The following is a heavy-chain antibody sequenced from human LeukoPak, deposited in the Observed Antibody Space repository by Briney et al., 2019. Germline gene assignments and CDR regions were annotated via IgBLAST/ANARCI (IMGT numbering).Heavy chain of an antibody. V-gene: IGHV3-23*01. D-gene: IGHD2-15*01. J-gene: IGHJ4*02. Sequence: GASLRLSCAASGFTFNSYAMSWVRQAPGKGLEWVSAISGSGVTTYYADSVKGRFTISRDNSKNTLYLQMNSLRAEDTAVYYCAKCASLGSFDYWGQGTLVTVSS. CDR3: AKCASLGSFDY. CDR1: GFTFNSYA. CDR2: ISGSGVTT.